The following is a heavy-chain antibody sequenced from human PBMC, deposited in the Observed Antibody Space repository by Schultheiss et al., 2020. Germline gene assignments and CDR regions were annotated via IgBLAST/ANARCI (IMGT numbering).Heavy chain of an antibody. CDR2: INHSGST. CDR1: GGSFSGYY. Sequence: SETLSLTCAVYGGSFSGYYWSWIRQPPGKGLEWIGEINHSGSTNYNPSLKSRVTISVDTSKNQLSLKVSSVTAADTAVYYCARGDYGDYKWGQGTLVTVSS. V-gene: IGHV4-34*01. D-gene: IGHD4-17*01. J-gene: IGHJ4*02. CDR3: ARGDYGDYK.